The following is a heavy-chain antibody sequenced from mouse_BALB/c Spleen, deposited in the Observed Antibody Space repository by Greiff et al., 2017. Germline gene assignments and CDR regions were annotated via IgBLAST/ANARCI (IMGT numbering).Heavy chain of an antibody. D-gene: IGHD1-1*01. CDR3: TRITTVAYYFDY. J-gene: IGHJ2*01. Sequence: EVQRVESGTVLARPGASVKMSCKASGYSFTSYWMHWVKQRPGQGLEWIGAIYPGNSDTSYNQKFKGKAKLTAVTSASTAYMELSSLTNEDSAVYYCTRITTVAYYFDYWGQGTTLTVSS. V-gene: IGHV1-5*01. CDR1: GYSFTSYW. CDR2: IYPGNSDT.